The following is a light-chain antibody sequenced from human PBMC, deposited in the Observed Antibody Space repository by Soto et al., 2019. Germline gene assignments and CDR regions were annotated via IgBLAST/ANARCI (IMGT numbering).Light chain of an antibody. Sequence: QSALTQPPSVSAAPGQKVTISCSGSGSNIGNNYVSWYQHLPGAAPKLLIYDNTKRPSGIPDRFSGSKSGTSATLGITGLQTGDEAEYYCGTWDGSLGAVVFGGGTKLTVL. CDR3: GTWDGSLGAVV. CDR1: GSNIGNNY. CDR2: DNT. V-gene: IGLV1-51*01. J-gene: IGLJ2*01.